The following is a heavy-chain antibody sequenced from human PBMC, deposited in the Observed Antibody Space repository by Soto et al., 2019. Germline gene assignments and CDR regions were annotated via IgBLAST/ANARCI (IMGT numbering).Heavy chain of an antibody. CDR2: IIPIFNTT. J-gene: IGHJ4*02. Sequence: QVQLVQSGAEVKTPGSSLKVSCTVSGSRFSNYVISWVRQAPGHGLEWLGRIIPIFNTTQYPQKFQGRVTITADKSTNTATRELSSLISDDTAVYYCAREGRGEKAGYNGLVSLGYWCQGTPVTVSS. CDR3: AREGRGEKAGYNGLVSLGY. CDR1: GSRFSNYV. D-gene: IGHD2-2*02. V-gene: IGHV1-69*06.